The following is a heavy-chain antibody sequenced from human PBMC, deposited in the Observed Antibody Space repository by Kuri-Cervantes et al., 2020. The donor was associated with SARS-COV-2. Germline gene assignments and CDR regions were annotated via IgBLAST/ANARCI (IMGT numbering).Heavy chain of an antibody. D-gene: IGHD3-10*01. CDR1: GGSFSGYY. J-gene: IGHJ6*02. Sequence: SETLSLTCAVYGGSFSGYYWSWIRQPPGKGLEWIGEINHSGSTNYNPSLKSRVTISVDTSKNQFSLKLSSVTAADTAVYYCVAVRGVIPYYYYYYGMDVWGQGTTVTVSS. V-gene: IGHV4-34*01. CDR2: INHSGST. CDR3: VAVRGVIPYYYYYYGMDV.